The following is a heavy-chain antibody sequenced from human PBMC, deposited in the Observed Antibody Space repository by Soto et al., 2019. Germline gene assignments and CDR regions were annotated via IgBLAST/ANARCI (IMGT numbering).Heavy chain of an antibody. V-gene: IGHV1-69*13. CDR2: IIPIFGTA. CDR1: GGTFSSYA. CDR3: ARAGSYSSSWYEGDY. D-gene: IGHD6-13*01. J-gene: IGHJ4*02. Sequence: SVKVSCKASGGTFSSYAISWVRQAPGQGLEWMGGIIPIFGTANYAQKFQGRVTITADESTSTAYMELSSLRSEDTAVYYCARAGSYSSSWYEGDYWGQGTLVTVSS.